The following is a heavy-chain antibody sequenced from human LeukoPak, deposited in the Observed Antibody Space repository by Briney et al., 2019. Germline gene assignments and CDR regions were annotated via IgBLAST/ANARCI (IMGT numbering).Heavy chain of an antibody. J-gene: IGHJ4*02. CDR1: GFTFSSYA. V-gene: IGHV3-23*01. Sequence: PGGSLRLSCVASGFTFSSYAMSWVRQAPGKGLEWVSVISGSGGRTYYADSVKGRFTISRDNSKNTLYLQMNSLRAEDTAVYYCAKSGSGTYYWGQGTLVTVSS. CDR3: AKSGSGTYY. CDR2: ISGSGGRT. D-gene: IGHD1-26*01.